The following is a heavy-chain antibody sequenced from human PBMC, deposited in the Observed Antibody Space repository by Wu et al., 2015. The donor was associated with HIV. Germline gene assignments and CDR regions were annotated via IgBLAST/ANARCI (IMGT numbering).Heavy chain of an antibody. Sequence: QVQLVQSGAELKKPLASVKVSCKTSGFPFAASYIHWVRQAPGQGLEWMGWISPNTGGTVYAHKFQGRVTIIADESTRTAYMELSRLKSEDTAVYYCAREKDDYGDYWYFDLWGRGTLVSVSS. CDR3: AREKDDYGDYWYFDL. CDR1: GFPFAASY. J-gene: IGHJ2*01. D-gene: IGHD4-17*01. V-gene: IGHV1-2*02. CDR2: ISPNTGGT.